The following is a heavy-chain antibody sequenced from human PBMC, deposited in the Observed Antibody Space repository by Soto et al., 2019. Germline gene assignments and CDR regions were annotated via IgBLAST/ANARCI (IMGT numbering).Heavy chain of an antibody. CDR3: AREGRLHWFEA. CDR1: GDSIKTETW. J-gene: IGHJ5*01. V-gene: IGHV4-4*02. CDR2: IKHTGDA. Sequence: QVHLQESGPGLVKPSETLSLTCAVSGDSIKTETWWSWLRQLPGTGLEWIGEIKHTGDANANPALRSRVSMSVARTKNQFFLTLRSVSAADTAVYFGAREGRLHWFEAWGQGTRVTVSS.